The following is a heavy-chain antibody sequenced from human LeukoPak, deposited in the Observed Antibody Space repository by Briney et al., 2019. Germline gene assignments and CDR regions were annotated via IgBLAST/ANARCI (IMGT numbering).Heavy chain of an antibody. CDR1: GGSISSYY. V-gene: IGHV4-59*01. CDR2: IYYSGST. J-gene: IGHJ4*02. Sequence: SETLSLTCTVSGGSISSYYWSWIRQPPGKGLEWIGYIYYSGSTNYNPSLKSRVTISVDTSKNQFSLKLSSVTAADTAMYYCTRGKAHLDYWGQRTLVTVSS. CDR3: TRGKAHLDY.